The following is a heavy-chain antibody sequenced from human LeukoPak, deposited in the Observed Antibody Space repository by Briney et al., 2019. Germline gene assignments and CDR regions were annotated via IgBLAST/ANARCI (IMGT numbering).Heavy chain of an antibody. CDR1: GFTFSSYS. CDR3: ARVYVETIMVFHFDY. Sequence: PGGSLRLSCAASGFTFSSYSMNWVRQAPGKGLDWVSSISSGSDYIYYADSVKGRFTISRDNAKNSLYLQMKSLRADDTAVYYCARVYVETIMVFHFDYWGQGSLVTVSS. CDR2: ISSGSDYI. V-gene: IGHV3-21*04. D-gene: IGHD5-18*01. J-gene: IGHJ4*02.